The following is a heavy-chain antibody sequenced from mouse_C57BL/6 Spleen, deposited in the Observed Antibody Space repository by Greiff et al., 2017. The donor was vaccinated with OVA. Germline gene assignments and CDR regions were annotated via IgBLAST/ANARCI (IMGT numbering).Heavy chain of an antibody. CDR3: ARDGYRYAMDY. V-gene: IGHV5-17*01. CDR2: ISSGSSTI. D-gene: IGHD2-3*01. J-gene: IGHJ4*01. CDR1: GFTFSDYG. Sequence: DVHLVESGGGLVKPGGSLKLSCAASGFTFSDYGMHWVRQAPEKGLEWVAYISSGSSTIYYADTVKGRFTISRDNAKNTLFLQMTSLRSEDTAMYYCARDGYRYAMDYWGQGTSVTVSS.